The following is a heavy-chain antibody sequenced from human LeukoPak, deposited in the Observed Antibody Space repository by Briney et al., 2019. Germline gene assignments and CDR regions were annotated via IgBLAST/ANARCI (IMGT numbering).Heavy chain of an antibody. CDR3: ARGRGYCSSTSCSDFDY. Sequence: ASVKVSCKASGGTFSSYAISWVRQAPGQGLEWMGGIIPIFGTANYAQKFQGRVTITADKSTSKAYMELSSLRSEDTAVYYCARGRGYCSSTSCSDFDYWGQGTLVTVSS. J-gene: IGHJ4*02. CDR2: IIPIFGTA. CDR1: GGTFSSYA. D-gene: IGHD2-2*01. V-gene: IGHV1-69*06.